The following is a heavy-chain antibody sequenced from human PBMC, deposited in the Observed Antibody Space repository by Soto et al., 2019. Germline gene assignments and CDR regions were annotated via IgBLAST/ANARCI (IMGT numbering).Heavy chain of an antibody. D-gene: IGHD3-10*01. Sequence: QVQLVQSGAEVKKPGASVKVSCKASGYTFTSYDINWVRQATGQGLEWMGWMNPNSGNTGYAQKVQGTVTMTRDTSISXVYXEXSSLRSEDTAVYYCARGNGKAHAPGKKYYYYYGMDVWGQGTTVTVSS. V-gene: IGHV1-8*01. CDR3: ARGNGKAHAPGKKYYYYYGMDV. CDR2: MNPNSGNT. CDR1: GYTFTSYD. J-gene: IGHJ6*02.